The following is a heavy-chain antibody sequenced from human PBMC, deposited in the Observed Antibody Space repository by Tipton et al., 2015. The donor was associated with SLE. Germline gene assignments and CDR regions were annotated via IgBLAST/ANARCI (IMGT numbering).Heavy chain of an antibody. CDR1: GGSISSSSYY. CDR3: ARGYGGNLEYFQH. V-gene: IGHV4-39*07. J-gene: IGHJ1*01. CDR2: IYHSGST. Sequence: TLSLTCTVSGGSISSSSYYWGWIRQPPGKGLEWIGSIYHSGSTYYNPSLKSRVTISVDTSKNQFSLKLSSVTAADTAVYYCARGYGGNLEYFQHWGQGTLVTVSS. D-gene: IGHD4-23*01.